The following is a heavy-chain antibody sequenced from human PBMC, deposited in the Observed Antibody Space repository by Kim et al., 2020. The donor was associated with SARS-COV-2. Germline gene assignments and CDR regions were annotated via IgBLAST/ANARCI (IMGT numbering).Heavy chain of an antibody. CDR2: ISSSSYI. D-gene: IGHD6-19*01. Sequence: GGSLRLSCAASGFTFSSYSMNWVRQAPGKGLEWVSSISSSSYIYYADSVKGRFTISRDNAKNSLYLQMNSLRAEDTAVYYCARGPDSSGWYGYNGFDPWGQGTLVTVSS. J-gene: IGHJ5*02. CDR1: GFTFSSYS. V-gene: IGHV3-21*04. CDR3: ARGPDSSGWYGYNGFDP.